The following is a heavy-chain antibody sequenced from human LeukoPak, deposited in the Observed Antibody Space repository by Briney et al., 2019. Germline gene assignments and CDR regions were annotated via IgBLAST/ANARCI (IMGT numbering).Heavy chain of an antibody. D-gene: IGHD3-22*01. CDR3: AKDSHDSSGSYI. V-gene: IGHV3-30*18. Sequence: GGSLRLSCAASGFTFSSYGMHWVRQAPGKGLEWVAVISYDGSNKYYADSVKGRFTISRDNSKNTLYLRMNSLRAEDTAVYYCAKDSHDSSGSYIWGQGTMVTVSS. J-gene: IGHJ3*02. CDR1: GFTFSSYG. CDR2: ISYDGSNK.